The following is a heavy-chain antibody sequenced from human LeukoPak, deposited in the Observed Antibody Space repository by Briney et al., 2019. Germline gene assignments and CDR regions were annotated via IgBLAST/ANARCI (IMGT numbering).Heavy chain of an antibody. CDR2: INTDGSST. Sequence: WGSLRLSCAASGFTFSSYWMHWVRQAPGKGLVSVSRINTDGSSTNYADSVKGRFTISRDNAKNTVYLQMNSLRADDTAVYYCAAYDNSGYSKKYFQHWGQGTLVTVSS. CDR3: AAYDNSGYSKKYFQH. V-gene: IGHV3-74*01. D-gene: IGHD3-22*01. J-gene: IGHJ1*01. CDR1: GFTFSSYW.